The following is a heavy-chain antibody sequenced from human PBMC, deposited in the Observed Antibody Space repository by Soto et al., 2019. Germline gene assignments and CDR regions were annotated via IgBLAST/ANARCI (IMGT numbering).Heavy chain of an antibody. CDR1: GYSIRSGSS. V-gene: IGHV4-38-2*02. Sequence: LETLSLTCNVSGYSIRSGSSWECIRQPPGKGPEWIASIYHGGTTFYNPSLKSRITISVDTSNNQFSLKLTSVTAADTAVYYCARVHVMVVAGSTFDYWGHGTLVTVSS. CDR2: IYHGGTT. J-gene: IGHJ4*01. D-gene: IGHD6-19*01. CDR3: ARVHVMVVAGSTFDY.